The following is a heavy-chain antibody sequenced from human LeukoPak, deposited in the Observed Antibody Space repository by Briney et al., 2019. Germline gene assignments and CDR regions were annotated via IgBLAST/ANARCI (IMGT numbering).Heavy chain of an antibody. CDR3: ARAGLYSGSGLDY. Sequence: GGSLRLSCAASGFIFSSYNMNWVRQAPGKGLGWVSSISNGGGYIYYEDSVKGRFTISRDNAKNSLYLQMNSLRAEDTAVYYCARAGLYSGSGLDYWGQGTLVTVSS. CDR2: ISNGGGYI. CDR1: GFIFSSYN. D-gene: IGHD5-12*01. J-gene: IGHJ4*02. V-gene: IGHV3-21*01.